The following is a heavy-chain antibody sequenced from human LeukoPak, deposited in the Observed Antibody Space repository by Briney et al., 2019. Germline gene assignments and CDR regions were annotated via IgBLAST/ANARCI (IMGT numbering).Heavy chain of an antibody. Sequence: PGGSLRLSCADSGFSGTFYGMHWVRQAPGKGLEWLAAITDNGIKKYYGDSVKGRFTISRDSSKNTLYLDMNSLRREDTAVYYCAKDQGGDYVGLDYWGQGTLVTVSS. J-gene: IGHJ4*02. D-gene: IGHD4-17*01. CDR3: AKDQGGDYVGLDY. CDR2: ITDNGIKK. V-gene: IGHV3-30*18. CDR1: GFSGTFYG.